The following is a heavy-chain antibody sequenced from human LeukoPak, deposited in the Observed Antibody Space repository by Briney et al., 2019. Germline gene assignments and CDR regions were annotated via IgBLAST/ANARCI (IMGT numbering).Heavy chain of an antibody. Sequence: PGGSLRLSCAASGFTFSSYWMSWVRQAPGKGLEWVANIKQDGSEKYYVDSVKGRFTISRDNSKNTLYLQMNSLRAEDTAVYYCAKDFRPYARTDAFDIWGQGTMVTVSS. CDR1: GFTFSSYW. CDR3: AKDFRPYARTDAFDI. V-gene: IGHV3-7*01. CDR2: IKQDGSEK. J-gene: IGHJ3*02. D-gene: IGHD3-16*01.